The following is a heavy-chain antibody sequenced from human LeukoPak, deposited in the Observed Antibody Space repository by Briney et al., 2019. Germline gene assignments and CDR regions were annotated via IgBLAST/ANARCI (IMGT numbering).Heavy chain of an antibody. V-gene: IGHV3-23*01. Sequence: LPEGSLRLSCAASGFTFSSYAMSWVRQAPGKGLEWVSAISGSGGSTYYADSVKGRFTISRDNSKNTLYLQMNSLRAEDTAVYYCAKGGLYYYDSSGYFDYWGQGTLVTVSS. J-gene: IGHJ4*02. CDR3: AKGGLYYYDSSGYFDY. CDR2: ISGSGGST. CDR1: GFTFSSYA. D-gene: IGHD3-22*01.